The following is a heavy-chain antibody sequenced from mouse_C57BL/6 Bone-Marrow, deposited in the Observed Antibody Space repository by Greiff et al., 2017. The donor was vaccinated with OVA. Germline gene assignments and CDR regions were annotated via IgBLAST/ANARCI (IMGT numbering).Heavy chain of an antibody. CDR1: EYEFPSHD. CDR3: ARHGRFAY. V-gene: IGHV5-2*01. Sequence: EVKLQQSGGGLVQPGASLKFSCESNEYEFPSHDMPWVRQTPEQSLELVAAINTDGGSTYYPDTMERRTIISRDNTKKTRYLQMSSLRSEDTALYYCARHGRFAYWGQGTLVTVSA. J-gene: IGHJ3*01. CDR2: INTDGGST.